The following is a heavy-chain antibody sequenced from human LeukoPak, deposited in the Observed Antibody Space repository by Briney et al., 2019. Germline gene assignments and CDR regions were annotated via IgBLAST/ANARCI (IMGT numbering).Heavy chain of an antibody. CDR2: IWYDGSNK. Sequence: PGRSLRLSCAASGFTFRNYGMHWVRQAPGKELEWVAIIWYDGSNKYYADSVKGRFTISRDNPKNPLYLQMNSLRAEDRAVYFCASGRAAVGTGYYFDYWGQGTLVTVSS. CDR3: ASGRAAVGTGYYFDY. J-gene: IGHJ4*02. D-gene: IGHD6-13*01. V-gene: IGHV3-33*01. CDR1: GFTFRNYG.